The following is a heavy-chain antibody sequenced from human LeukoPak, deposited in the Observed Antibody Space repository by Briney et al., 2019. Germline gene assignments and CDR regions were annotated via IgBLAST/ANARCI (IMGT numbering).Heavy chain of an antibody. Sequence: PGGSLRLSCAASGFTFSSYSMNWVRQAPGKGLEWVSYISSSSSTIYYADSVKGRFTISRDNAKNSLYLQINSLRAEGTAVYYCYLPIAAAGSYWGQGTLVTVSS. CDR1: GFTFSSYS. V-gene: IGHV3-48*01. J-gene: IGHJ4*02. D-gene: IGHD6-13*01. CDR3: YLPIAAAGSY. CDR2: ISSSSSTI.